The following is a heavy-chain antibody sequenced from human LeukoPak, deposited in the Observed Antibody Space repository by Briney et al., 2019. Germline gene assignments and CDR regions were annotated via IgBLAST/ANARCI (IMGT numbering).Heavy chain of an antibody. D-gene: IGHD5-12*01. CDR3: AKEGGYYFDY. CDR1: GFSFSVYG. V-gene: IGHV3-30*02. J-gene: IGHJ4*02. CDR2: IRYEGSDK. Sequence: GGSLSLSCTASGFSFSVYGLHWVRQAPGKGLEWVAFIRYEGSDKHYADSVKGRFTISRDNSKNTLYLQMNSLRREDTAVYFCAKEGGYYFDYWGQGTLVTVSS.